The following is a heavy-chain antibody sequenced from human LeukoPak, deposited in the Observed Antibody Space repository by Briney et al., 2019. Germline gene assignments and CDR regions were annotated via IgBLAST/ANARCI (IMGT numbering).Heavy chain of an antibody. D-gene: IGHD3-9*01. CDR3: ARARDGAGSQRYADY. CDR2: ITNDGSST. V-gene: IGHV3-74*01. J-gene: IGHJ4*02. Sequence: GGSLRLSCAASGLTFSSHWMHWVRQAPGKGLVWVSRITNDGSSTTYADSVKGRFTISRDNAKNMLYLQVNSLRVEDTAVYYCARARDGAGSQRYADYWGQGTLVTVSS. CDR1: GLTFSSHW.